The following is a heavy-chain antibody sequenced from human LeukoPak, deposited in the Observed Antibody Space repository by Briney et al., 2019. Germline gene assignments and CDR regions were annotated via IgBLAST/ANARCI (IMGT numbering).Heavy chain of an antibody. CDR3: ARGSRELDAFDI. J-gene: IGHJ3*02. D-gene: IGHD1-26*01. V-gene: IGHV3-13*01. CDR2: IGTAGDT. CDR1: GFTFSSYD. Sequence: GGSLRLSCAASGFTFSSYDMHWVRQATGKGLEWVSAIGTAGDTYYPGSVKGRFTISRENAKNSLYLQMNSLRAGDTAVYYCARGSRELDAFDIWGQGTMVTVSS.